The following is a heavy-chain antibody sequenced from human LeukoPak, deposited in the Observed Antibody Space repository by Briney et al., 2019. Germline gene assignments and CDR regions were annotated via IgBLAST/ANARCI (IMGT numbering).Heavy chain of an antibody. CDR3: AKRYDSSGPFDY. D-gene: IGHD3-22*01. V-gene: IGHV3-23*01. CDR2: ISGSGGST. J-gene: IGHJ4*02. Sequence: VSAISGSGGSTYYADSVKGWFTISRDNSKNTLYLQMNSLRAEDTAVYYCAKRYDSSGPFDYWGQGTLVTVSS.